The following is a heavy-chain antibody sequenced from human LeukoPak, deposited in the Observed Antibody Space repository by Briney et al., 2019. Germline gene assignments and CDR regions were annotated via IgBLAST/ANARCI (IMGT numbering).Heavy chain of an antibody. D-gene: IGHD3-22*01. Sequence: GASVKVSCKASGGTFSSYAMSWVRQAPGKGLEWVSAISGSGGSTYYADSVKGRFTISRDNSKNTLYLQMNSLRAEDTAVYYCAEPEGGYYDIRPDWGQGTLVTVSS. CDR3: AEPEGGYYDIRPD. V-gene: IGHV3-23*01. J-gene: IGHJ4*02. CDR1: GGTFSSYA. CDR2: ISGSGGST.